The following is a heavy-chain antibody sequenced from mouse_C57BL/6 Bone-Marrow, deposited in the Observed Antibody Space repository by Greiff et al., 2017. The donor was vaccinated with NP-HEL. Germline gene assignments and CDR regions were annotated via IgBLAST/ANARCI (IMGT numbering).Heavy chain of an antibody. V-gene: IGHV1-50*01. D-gene: IGHD1-1*01. Sequence: VQLQQPGAELVKPGASVKLSCKASGYTFTSYWMQWVKQRPGQGLEWIGEIDPSDSYTNYNQKFKGKATLPVATSSSTAYMQLSSLTSEDSAVYYCAREGLRGFAYWGQGTLVTVSA. CDR2: IDPSDSYT. CDR3: AREGLRGFAY. CDR1: GYTFTSYW. J-gene: IGHJ3*01.